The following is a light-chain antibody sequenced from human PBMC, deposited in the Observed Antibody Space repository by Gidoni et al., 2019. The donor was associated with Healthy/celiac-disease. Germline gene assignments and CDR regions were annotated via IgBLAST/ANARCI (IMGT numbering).Light chain of an antibody. J-gene: IGKJ4*01. CDR1: QSVSSY. CDR3: QQRSNWPPKLT. CDR2: DAS. V-gene: IGKV3-11*01. Sequence: EIVLTQSPATLSLTPGERATLSCRASQSVSSYLAWYQQKPGQAPRLLIYDASNRATGIPARFSGSGSGTDFTLTISSLEPEDFAVYYCQQRSNWPPKLTFGGGTKVEIK.